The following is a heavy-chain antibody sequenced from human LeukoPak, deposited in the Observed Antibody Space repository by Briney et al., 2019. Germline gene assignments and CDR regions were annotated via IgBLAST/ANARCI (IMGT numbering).Heavy chain of an antibody. CDR2: ISHSGSNL. CDR3: ARGDGSGVPDY. D-gene: IGHD2-15*01. CDR1: GLTVSSNY. V-gene: IGHV3-11*01. J-gene: IGHJ4*02. Sequence: GGSLRLSCAASGLTVSSNYMTWVRQAPGKGLEWLSYISHSGSNLDYAESVRGRFTISRDNANHSLYLQINSLRAEDTAVYYCARGDGSGVPDYWGQGTLVTVSS.